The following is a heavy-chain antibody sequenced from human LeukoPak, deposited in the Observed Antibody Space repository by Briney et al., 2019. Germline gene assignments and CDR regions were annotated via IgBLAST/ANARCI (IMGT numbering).Heavy chain of an antibody. D-gene: IGHD2-2*01. J-gene: IGHJ3*02. CDR3: ASKITTSAFDI. CDR1: GFTFRSYW. Sequence: GGSLRLSCAASGFTFRSYWMSWVRQPPGKGLEWVASIKQDGSEKYHVDSVKGRFTISRDNTKDSLFLQMNSLRAEDTAMYYCASKITTSAFDIWGQGTMVTASS. CDR2: IKQDGSEK. V-gene: IGHV3-7*01.